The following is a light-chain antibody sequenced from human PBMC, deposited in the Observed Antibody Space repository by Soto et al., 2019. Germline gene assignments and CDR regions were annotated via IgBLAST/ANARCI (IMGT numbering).Light chain of an antibody. J-gene: IGKJ4*01. Sequence: EIVLTQSPGTLSLSPGERATLSCRASQSVSNNYLAWYQQKPGQAPRLLIYGASNRATGIPDRFSGSGSGTDFTLTISRLEPEDFGIYYCQQSYSNPPTFGGGTKVDIK. CDR1: QSVSNNY. CDR2: GAS. CDR3: QQSYSNPPT. V-gene: IGKV3-20*01.